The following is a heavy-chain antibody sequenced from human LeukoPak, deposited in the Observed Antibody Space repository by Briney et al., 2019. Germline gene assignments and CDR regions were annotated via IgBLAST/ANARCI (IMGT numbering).Heavy chain of an antibody. J-gene: IGHJ3*02. CDR2: IIPIFGTA. Sequence: ASVKVSCKASGGTFSSYAISWARQAPGQGLEWMGGIIPIFGTANYAQKFQGRVTITADESTSTAYMELSSLRSEDTAVYYCARRYYYDSSGYYYGPFDIWGQGTMVTVSS. CDR1: GGTFSSYA. D-gene: IGHD3-22*01. CDR3: ARRYYYDSSGYYYGPFDI. V-gene: IGHV1-69*01.